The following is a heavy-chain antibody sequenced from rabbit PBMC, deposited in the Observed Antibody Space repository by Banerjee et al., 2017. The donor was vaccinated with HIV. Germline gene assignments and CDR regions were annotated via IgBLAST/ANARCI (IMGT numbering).Heavy chain of an antibody. D-gene: IGHD2-1*01. V-gene: IGHV1S40*01. Sequence: QSLEESGGGLVKPGGTLTLTCKASGIDFSSYYYMCWVRQAPGKGLEWIACIYTSSGSTYYASWAKGRFTISKTSSTTVTLQMTSLTAADTATYFCARRYVGGNGAYFDLWGPGTLVTVS. J-gene: IGHJ4*01. CDR1: GIDFSSYYY. CDR2: IYTSSGST. CDR3: ARRYVGGNGAYFDL.